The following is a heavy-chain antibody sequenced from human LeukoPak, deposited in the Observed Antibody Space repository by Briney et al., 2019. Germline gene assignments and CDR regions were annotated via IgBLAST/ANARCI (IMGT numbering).Heavy chain of an antibody. CDR2: ISISGGTT. J-gene: IGHJ5*02. V-gene: IGHV3-23*01. CDR1: GFTFSSYA. Sequence: GGSLRLSCAASGFTFSSYAMSWVRHAPGKGLESVSTISISGGTTYYADSVKGRFTISRDNSRNTLYLQMSSLRADDTAVYFCAITRETVTSAWGRGILVTVSS. D-gene: IGHD4-17*01. CDR3: AITRETVTSA.